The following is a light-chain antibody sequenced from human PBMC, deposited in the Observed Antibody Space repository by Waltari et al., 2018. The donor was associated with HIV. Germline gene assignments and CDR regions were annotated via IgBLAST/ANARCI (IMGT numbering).Light chain of an antibody. Sequence: HSALTQPASVSGSPGPSITISCTGTSSDVGGYDYVSWYQHYPGRAPKLMIYDVSNGSSGVANRFPASKSGNTASLTISGLQAEDEADDYCASYTSSSTVVFGGGTKLTVL. CDR1: SSDVGGYDY. V-gene: IGLV2-14*03. J-gene: IGLJ2*01. CDR2: DVS. CDR3: ASYTSSSTVV.